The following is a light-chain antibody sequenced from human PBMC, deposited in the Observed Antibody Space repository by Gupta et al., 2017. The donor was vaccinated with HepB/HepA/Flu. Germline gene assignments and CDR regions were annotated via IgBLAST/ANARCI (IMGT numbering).Light chain of an antibody. CDR2: GAS. V-gene: IGKV3-20*01. Sequence: ENVLTQSPGTLSLSPGERATLSCRASQSINRNYLAWYQQKPGQAPRLLIHGASSRATGISGRFRGSGSGKEFTLTISRLEPEDFAGYFCQQYGRSPITFGQGTRLEIK. CDR1: QSINRNY. J-gene: IGKJ5*01. CDR3: QQYGRSPIT.